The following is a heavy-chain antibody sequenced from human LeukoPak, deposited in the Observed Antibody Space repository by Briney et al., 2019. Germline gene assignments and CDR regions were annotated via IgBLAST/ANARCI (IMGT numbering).Heavy chain of an antibody. D-gene: IGHD1-26*01. CDR3: ANSDREGDNFDY. V-gene: IGHV3-43*02. J-gene: IGHJ4*02. CDR1: GFTFDDYA. Sequence: GGSLRLSCAASGFTFDDYAMHWVRQAPGKGLEWVSLISGDGGSTYYADSVKGRFTISRDNSKNPLYLQMNSLRTEDTALYYCANSDREGDNFDYWGQGTLVTVSS. CDR2: ISGDGGST.